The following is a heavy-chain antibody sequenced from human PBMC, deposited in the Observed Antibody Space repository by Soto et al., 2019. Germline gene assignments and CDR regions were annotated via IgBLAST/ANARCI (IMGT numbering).Heavy chain of an antibody. CDR3: ARAGFSNGFYGTFDY. D-gene: IGHD6-19*01. CDR2: INHRGSS. Sequence: TCAVDGGSFNSYYWSWIRQPPGKGLEWIAEINHRGSSNRNPALESRITISVDTSKNQFSLELNSVTAADTAVYYCARAGFSNGFYGTFDYWGQGTLVTVSS. J-gene: IGHJ4*02. CDR1: GGSFNSYY. V-gene: IGHV4-34*01.